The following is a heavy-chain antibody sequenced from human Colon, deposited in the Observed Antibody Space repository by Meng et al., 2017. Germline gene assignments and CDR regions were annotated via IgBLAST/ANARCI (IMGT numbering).Heavy chain of an antibody. D-gene: IGHD3-9*01. J-gene: IGHJ4*02. V-gene: IGHV4-34*01. CDR3: ARGVDWAKSGNF. CDR1: GGAFSDYY. CDR2: IHPSGST. Sequence: QAQLRAWGPGLLKPSEPLSLPCAVYGGAFSDYYLTWIRQPPGKGLEWVGEIHPSGSTYYSPSLQSRVTITLDTSKNQFSLTLSSMTAADTAVYYCARGVDWAKSGNFWGQGTLVTVSS.